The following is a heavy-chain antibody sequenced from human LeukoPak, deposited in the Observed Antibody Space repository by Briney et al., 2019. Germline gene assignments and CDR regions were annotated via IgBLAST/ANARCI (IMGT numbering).Heavy chain of an antibody. D-gene: IGHD5-24*01. CDR1: GFTVSSNY. J-gene: IGHJ4*02. CDR2: IYSGGST. Sequence: GGSLRLSCAASGFTVSSNYMSWVRQAPGKGLEWVSVIYSGGSTYYADSVKGRFIISRDNSKNTLYLQMNSLRAEDTAVYYCARDRDGYNNPGYWGQGTLVTVSS. V-gene: IGHV3-53*01. CDR3: ARDRDGYNNPGY.